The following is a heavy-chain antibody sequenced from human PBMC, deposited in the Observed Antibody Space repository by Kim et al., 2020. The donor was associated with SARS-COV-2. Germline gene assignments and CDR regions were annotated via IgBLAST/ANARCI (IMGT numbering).Heavy chain of an antibody. CDR3: AKEGGTGWYPDKNYFDA. D-gene: IGHD6-19*01. J-gene: IGHJ5*02. V-gene: IGHV3-23*01. Sequence: VQGRFPISKDNSKNTVYVQMNSLRADDTAVYYCAKEGGTGWYPDKNYFDAWGQGTLVTVSS.